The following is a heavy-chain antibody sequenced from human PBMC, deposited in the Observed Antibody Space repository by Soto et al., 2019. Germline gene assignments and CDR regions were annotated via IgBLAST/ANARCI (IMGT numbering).Heavy chain of an antibody. CDR2: IYHSGST. CDR1: GGSISSSNW. V-gene: IGHV4-4*02. CDR3: ARWRYYDSSGGFDY. Sequence: SETLSLTCVVSGGSISSSNWWSCVRQPPGKGLEWIGEIYHSGSTNNNPSLKTRVTISVDKSKKQFSLKLNSLTAADTAVYYCARWRYYDSSGGFDYWGQGTLVTVSS. D-gene: IGHD3-22*01. J-gene: IGHJ4*02.